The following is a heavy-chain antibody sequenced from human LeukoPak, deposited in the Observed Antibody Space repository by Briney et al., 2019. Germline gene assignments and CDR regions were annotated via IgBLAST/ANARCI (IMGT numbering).Heavy chain of an antibody. CDR2: ISSNGGST. CDR1: GFTFSSYA. Sequence: GGSLRLSCAASGFTFSSYAMHWVRQAPGKGLEYVSTISSNGGSTYYANSVKGRFTISRDNSKNTLYLQMGSLRAEDMAVYYCARLVGGSYSDYWGQGTLVTVSS. CDR3: ARLVGGSYSDY. D-gene: IGHD1-26*01. V-gene: IGHV3-64*01. J-gene: IGHJ4*02.